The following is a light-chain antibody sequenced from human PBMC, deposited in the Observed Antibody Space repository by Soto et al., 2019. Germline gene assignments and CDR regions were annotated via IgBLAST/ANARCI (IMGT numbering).Light chain of an antibody. V-gene: IGKV3-11*01. CDR2: DAS. Sequence: EIVLTQSPATLSLSPGERATLSCRASQSVSSYLAWYQQKPGQAPRLLIYDASNRATGIPARSSGSGSGTDFTLTISSLEPEDFAVYYCQQRSNWPVFGQGTKVDIK. CDR1: QSVSSY. CDR3: QQRSNWPV. J-gene: IGKJ1*01.